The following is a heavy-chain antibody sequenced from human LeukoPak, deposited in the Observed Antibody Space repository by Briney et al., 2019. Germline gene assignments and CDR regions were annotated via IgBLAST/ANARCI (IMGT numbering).Heavy chain of an antibody. Sequence: GGSLRLSCAASGFTFTNNLMTWVRQAPGKGPEWVANIKQDGSEEYYADSVRGRFTISRDNGRDSLNLQMNSLRAEDTAVYYCARWAGVIDYWGQGTLVTVSS. D-gene: IGHD3-10*01. V-gene: IGHV3-7*01. CDR3: ARWAGVIDY. CDR2: IKQDGSEE. J-gene: IGHJ4*02. CDR1: GFTFTNNL.